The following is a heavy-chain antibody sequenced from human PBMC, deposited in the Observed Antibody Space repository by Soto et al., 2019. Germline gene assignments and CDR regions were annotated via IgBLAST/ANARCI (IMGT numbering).Heavy chain of an antibody. J-gene: IGHJ3*01. D-gene: IGHD6-19*01. V-gene: IGHV3-23*01. CDR1: GFTFSSYA. CDR2: ISGTGGTT. CDR3: ARLGFDAFDF. Sequence: SLRLSCAASGFTFSSYAMSWVRQAPGKGLEWVSSISGTGGTTYYTDSVKGRFTFSRDNSKNTVHLQMNSLRAEDTAVYYCARLGFDAFDFWGQGTMVTVSS.